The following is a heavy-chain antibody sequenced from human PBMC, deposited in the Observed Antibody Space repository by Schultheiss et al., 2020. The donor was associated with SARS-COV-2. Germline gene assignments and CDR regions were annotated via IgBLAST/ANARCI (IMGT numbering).Heavy chain of an antibody. CDR3: ASSGWRLTYFDY. J-gene: IGHJ4*02. D-gene: IGHD6-19*01. CDR2: ISWNSGSI. V-gene: IGHV3-9*01. Sequence: GGSLRLSCAASGFTFDDYAMHWVRQAPGKGLEWVSGISWNSGSIGYADSVKGRFTISRDNAKNSLYLQMNSLRAEDTALYYCASSGWRLTYFDYWGQGTLVTVSS. CDR1: GFTFDDYA.